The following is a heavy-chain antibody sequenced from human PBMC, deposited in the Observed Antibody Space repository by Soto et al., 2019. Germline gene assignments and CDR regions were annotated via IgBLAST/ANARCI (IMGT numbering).Heavy chain of an antibody. CDR2: IKSKTDGGTT. CDR1: GFTFSSYG. D-gene: IGHD2-2*01. J-gene: IGHJ6*02. Sequence: LRLSCAASGFTFSSYGMHWVRQAPGKGLEWVGRIKSKTDGGTTDYAAPVKGRFTISRDDSKNTLYLQMNSLKTEDTAVYYCTTDLYCSSTSCIGMDVWGQGTTVTVS. CDR3: TTDLYCSSTSCIGMDV. V-gene: IGHV3-15*01.